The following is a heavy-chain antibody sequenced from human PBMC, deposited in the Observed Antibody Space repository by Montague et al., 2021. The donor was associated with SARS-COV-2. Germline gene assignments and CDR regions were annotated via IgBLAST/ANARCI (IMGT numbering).Heavy chain of an antibody. CDR2: IYHSGST. V-gene: IGHV4-38-2*02. J-gene: IGHJ4*02. D-gene: IGHD2-2*01. Sequence: SETLSLTCTVSGYSISSGYYWGWIRQPPGKGLEWIGSIYHSGSTYYNPSLKSRVTISVDTSKNQFSLKLSSVTAADTAVYYCARSQDCSTTSCHFDHWGQGTLATVSS. CDR1: GYSISSGYY. CDR3: ARSQDCSTTSCHFDH.